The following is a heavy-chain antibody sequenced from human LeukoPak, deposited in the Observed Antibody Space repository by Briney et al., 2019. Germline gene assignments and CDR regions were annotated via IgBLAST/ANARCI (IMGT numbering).Heavy chain of an antibody. V-gene: IGHV3-23*01. J-gene: IGHJ4*02. CDR2: ISGSGGST. CDR3: AKYDDGDYVFDY. D-gene: IGHD4-17*01. Sequence: GGSLRLSCAASGFTFSSYAMSWVRQAPGKGLEWVSAISGSGGSTYYADSVKGRFTISRDNSKNTPYLQMNSLRAEDTAVYYCAKYDDGDYVFDYWGQGTLVTVSS. CDR1: GFTFSSYA.